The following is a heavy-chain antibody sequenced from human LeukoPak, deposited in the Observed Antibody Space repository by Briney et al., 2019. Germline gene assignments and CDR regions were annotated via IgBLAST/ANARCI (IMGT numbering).Heavy chain of an antibody. V-gene: IGHV1-8*01. J-gene: IGHJ4*02. Sequence: ASVKVSCKASGYTFTSYVINWVQHATGQGLEWMGWMNPNSGNTGYAQKFQGRVTMTRNTSIRTAYMELSSLRSEDTAVYYCARGVLRDDYWGQGTLVTVSS. CDR1: GYTFTSYV. D-gene: IGHD3-16*01. CDR2: MNPNSGNT. CDR3: ARGVLRDDY.